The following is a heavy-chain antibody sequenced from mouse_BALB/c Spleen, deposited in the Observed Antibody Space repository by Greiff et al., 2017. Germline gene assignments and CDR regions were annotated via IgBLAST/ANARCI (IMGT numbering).Heavy chain of an antibody. J-gene: IGHJ3*01. CDR2: ISSGGSYT. CDR1: GFTFSSYA. CDR3: GIREGGYYVRFAY. Sequence: EVKLMESGAGLVKPGGSLKLSCAASGFTFSSYAMSWVRQTPEKRLEWVATISSGGSYTYYPDSVKGRITITSDNATNTLYMQMSRMRAEDAAMYYCGIREGGYYVRFAYWGQGTLVTVSA. D-gene: IGHD1-1*01. V-gene: IGHV5-9-3*01.